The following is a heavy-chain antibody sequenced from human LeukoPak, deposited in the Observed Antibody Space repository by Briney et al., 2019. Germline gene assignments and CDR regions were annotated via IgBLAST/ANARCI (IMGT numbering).Heavy chain of an antibody. J-gene: IGHJ4*02. V-gene: IGHV3-9*03. CDR3: AKGSGIAARPGYYFDY. D-gene: IGHD6-6*01. CDR2: ISWNSGSI. Sequence: GRSLRLSCAASGFTFDDYAMHWVRQAPGKGLEWVSGISWNSGSIGYADSVKGRFTISRDNAKNSLYLQMNSLRAEDMALYYCAKGSGIAARPGYYFDYWGQGTLVTVSS. CDR1: GFTFDDYA.